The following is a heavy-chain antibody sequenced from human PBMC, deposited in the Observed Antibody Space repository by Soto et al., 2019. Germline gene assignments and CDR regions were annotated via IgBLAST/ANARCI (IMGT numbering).Heavy chain of an antibody. J-gene: IGHJ4*01. D-gene: IGHD5-18*01. CDR2: IDHGGST. Sequence: SETLSLTCAVSGGSTSRGGYSWGWIRQPPGKGLEWMGYIDHGGSTYYNPSLKRRVTISVDRSKNQFSLKLSTVTAADTAVYYCAKSQPPQPERLWLRPSFDYWGQGTLVTVSS. CDR3: AKSQPPQPERLWLRPSFDY. CDR1: GGSTSRGGYS. V-gene: IGHV4-30-2*01.